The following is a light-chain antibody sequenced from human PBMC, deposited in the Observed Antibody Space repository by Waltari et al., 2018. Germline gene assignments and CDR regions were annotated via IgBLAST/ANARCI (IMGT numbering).Light chain of an antibody. Sequence: SYELTQPPSVSVSPGQTARITCSGDALPKQYAYWYQQKPGQAPVLVLYKDSERPSGIPERFAGSSSGTTVTFTISGVQAEDDADYYCQSADSSGTSNVVFGGGTKLTVL. V-gene: IGLV3-25*03. CDR1: ALPKQY. CDR2: KDS. J-gene: IGLJ2*01. CDR3: QSADSSGTSNVV.